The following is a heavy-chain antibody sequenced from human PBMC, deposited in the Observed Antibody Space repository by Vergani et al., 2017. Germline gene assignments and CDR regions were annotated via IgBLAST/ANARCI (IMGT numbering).Heavy chain of an antibody. J-gene: IGHJ4*02. V-gene: IGHV3-23*04. CDR1: GFNLNNYV. CDR3: AKQGGYDFWSGQYYFDF. D-gene: IGHD3-3*01. Sequence: EVQLVESGGALIQPGGSLRLSCAASGFNLNNYVITWIRQAPGRGPEWVSGSSVSGRSIYYADSVKGRFTISRDNSKNTLSLQMNRLRAADTAVYYCAKQGGYDFWSGQYYFDFWGQGTLVTVSS. CDR2: SSVSGRSI.